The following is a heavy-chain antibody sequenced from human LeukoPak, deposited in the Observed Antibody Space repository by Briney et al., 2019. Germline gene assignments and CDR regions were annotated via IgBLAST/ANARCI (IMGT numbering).Heavy chain of an antibody. V-gene: IGHV1-18*01. D-gene: IGHD1-26*01. CDR3: ARDGVRWELPSSFDI. CDR1: GYTFTNYG. J-gene: IGHJ3*02. CDR2: ISAYTGNT. Sequence: ASVKVSCKASGYTFTNYGISWVRQAPGQGLEWMGWISAYTGNTNSAQRFQGRVTMTTHTSTTTAYMELRSLRSDDSAVYYCARDGVRWELPSSFDIWGQGTMVTVSS.